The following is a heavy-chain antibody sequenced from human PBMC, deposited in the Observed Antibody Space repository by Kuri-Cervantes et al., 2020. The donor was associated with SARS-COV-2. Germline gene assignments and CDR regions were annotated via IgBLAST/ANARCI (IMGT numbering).Heavy chain of an antibody. J-gene: IGHJ4*02. Sequence: ASVKVSCKAPETTFPNYDINWGRQATGQGLEWMGMVKTNSGNTLYAQIFQGRVTMTRDTSTSTDYMELSSLTSEDTAIYYCYCAPKEGFDSWGQGTLVTVSS. D-gene: IGHD2-21*01. CDR1: ETTFPNYD. CDR2: VKTNSGNT. CDR3: YCAPKEGFDS. V-gene: IGHV1-8*01.